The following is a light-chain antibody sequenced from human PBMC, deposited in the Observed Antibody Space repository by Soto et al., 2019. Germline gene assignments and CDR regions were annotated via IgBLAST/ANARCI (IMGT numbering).Light chain of an antibody. V-gene: IGLV2-14*01. CDR2: EVT. CDR3: SSYTSSNTLI. CDR1: SSDVGGYNY. Sequence: QSALTQPASVSGSPGQSITISWTGTSSDVGGYNYVSWFQQSPGKAPKVMIYEVTNRPSGVSNRFSGSKSGNTASLTISGLQAEDEADYYCSSYTSSNTLIFGGGTKVTVL. J-gene: IGLJ2*01.